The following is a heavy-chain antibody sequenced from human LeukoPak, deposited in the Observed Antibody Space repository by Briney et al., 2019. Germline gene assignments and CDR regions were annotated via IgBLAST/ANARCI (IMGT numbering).Heavy chain of an antibody. D-gene: IGHD2-8*02. Sequence: GGSLRLSCAASGFTFSSYWMAWVRQNPGKGLEWVANIKQDGSERNHVDSVKGRFTISRDNAKNSLYLQMNSLRAEDTAVYYCARDVLGGALDIWGQGTMVTVSS. CDR3: ARDVLGGALDI. V-gene: IGHV3-7*01. CDR1: GFTFSSYW. J-gene: IGHJ3*02. CDR2: IKQDGSER.